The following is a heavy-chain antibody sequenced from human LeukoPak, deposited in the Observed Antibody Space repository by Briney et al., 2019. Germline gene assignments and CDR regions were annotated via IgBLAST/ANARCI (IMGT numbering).Heavy chain of an antibody. V-gene: IGHV1-46*01. Sequence: ASVKVSCKASGYIFTNYYIHWVRQAPGQRLEWVGLINPNGGNTGYAQRFQGRVTVTTDTSTSTVFMELNSLQSEDTAVYYCARERRAWGEDFWGQGTLVTVSS. CDR3: ARERRAWGEDF. J-gene: IGHJ4*02. CDR2: INPNGGNT. CDR1: GYIFTNYY. D-gene: IGHD3-16*01.